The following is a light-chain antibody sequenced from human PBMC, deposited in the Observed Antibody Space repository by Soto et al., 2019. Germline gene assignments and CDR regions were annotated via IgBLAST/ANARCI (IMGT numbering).Light chain of an antibody. V-gene: IGKV3-20*01. CDR1: QSVSNNY. Sequence: EVVLTQSPDTLSLSPGEIATLSFSASQSVSNNYLAWYQQKPGQAPRLLTYGASNRATGIPDRFSGSGSGTDFTLTISRLEPEDFAVYYCQQYGSSGTFGQGTKVDIK. J-gene: IGKJ1*01. CDR2: GAS. CDR3: QQYGSSGT.